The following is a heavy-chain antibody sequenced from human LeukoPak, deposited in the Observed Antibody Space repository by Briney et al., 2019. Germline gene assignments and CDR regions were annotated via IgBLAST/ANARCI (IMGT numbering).Heavy chain of an antibody. D-gene: IGHD2-15*01. Sequence: HAGGSLRLSCAASGFIFSSYATSWVRQAPGKGLEWVSVIGGSGTSTYYADSVKGRFTISRDNSKNTLYLQMNSLRAEDTAVYYCAKGYCSGDSCYSDYWGQGTLVTVSS. CDR2: IGGSGTST. CDR3: AKGYCSGDSCYSDY. V-gene: IGHV3-23*01. J-gene: IGHJ4*02. CDR1: GFIFSSYA.